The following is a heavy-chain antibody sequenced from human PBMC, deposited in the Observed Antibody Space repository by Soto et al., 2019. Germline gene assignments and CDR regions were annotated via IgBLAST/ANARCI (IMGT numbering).Heavy chain of an antibody. J-gene: IGHJ6*02. CDR2: IIPIFDTT. Sequence: QVQLVQSGAEVKKPGYSVKVSCKASGGTFSTYGINWVRQAPGQGLEWMGGIIPIFDTTNYAQKFQGKFTITAYESTSTVYMELSSLRSECTAVYSCAREEAAAATSGMDVWGQGTTVTVSS. D-gene: IGHD6-13*01. CDR1: GGTFSTYG. V-gene: IGHV1-69*01. CDR3: AREEAAAATSGMDV.